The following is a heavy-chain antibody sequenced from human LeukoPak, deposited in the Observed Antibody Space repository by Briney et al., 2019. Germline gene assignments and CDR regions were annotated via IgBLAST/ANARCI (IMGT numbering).Heavy chain of an antibody. Sequence: SETLSLTCAVYGGSFCCYYWSWIRQPPGKGLEWIGEINHSGSTNYNPSLKSRVTISVDTSKNQFSLKLSSVTAADTAVYYCARVGYRSSSYPFDYWGQGTLVTVSS. V-gene: IGHV4-34*01. CDR1: GGSFCCYY. CDR2: INHSGST. D-gene: IGHD6-13*01. J-gene: IGHJ4*02. CDR3: ARVGYRSSSYPFDY.